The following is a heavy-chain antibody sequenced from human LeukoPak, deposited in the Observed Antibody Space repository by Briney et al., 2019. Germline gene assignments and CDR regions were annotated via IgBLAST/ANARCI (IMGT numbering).Heavy chain of an antibody. Sequence: ASVKVSCKASGYTFTGYYMHWVRQAPGRGLEWMGWINPNSGGTNYAQKFQGRVTMTRDTSISTAYMELSRLRSDDTAVYYCARHIVVAPPSYYMDVWGKGTTVTVSS. CDR2: INPNSGGT. CDR1: GYTFTGYY. J-gene: IGHJ6*03. CDR3: ARHIVVAPPSYYMDV. D-gene: IGHD2-2*01. V-gene: IGHV1-2*02.